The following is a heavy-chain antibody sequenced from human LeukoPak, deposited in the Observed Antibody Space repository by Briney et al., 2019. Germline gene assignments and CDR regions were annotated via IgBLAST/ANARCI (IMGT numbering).Heavy chain of an antibody. D-gene: IGHD2-2*01. CDR2: IIPIFGIA. Sequence: GASVTVSCKASGGTFSSYAISWVRQAPGQGLEWMGRIIPIFGIANYAQKFQGRVTITADKSTSTAYMELSRLRSEDTAVYYCARGGDCSSTSCYSLWFDPWGQGTLVTVSS. J-gene: IGHJ5*02. CDR1: GGTFSSYA. V-gene: IGHV1-69*04. CDR3: ARGGDCSSTSCYSLWFDP.